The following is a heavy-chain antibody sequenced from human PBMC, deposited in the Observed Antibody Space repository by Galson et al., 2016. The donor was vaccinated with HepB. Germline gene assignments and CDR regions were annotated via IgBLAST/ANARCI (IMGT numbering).Heavy chain of an antibody. CDR1: GGSISSGDYY. Sequence: TLSLTCTVSGGSISSGDYYWSWIRQPPGKGLEWIGYIYYSGSTYYNPSLKSRVTISVDTSKNQFSLKLSSVTAADTAVYYCARGDDTLTGTSCRNWFDPWGQGALVTVSS. D-gene: IGHD3-9*01. CDR3: ARGDDTLTGTSCRNWFDP. V-gene: IGHV4-30-4*01. CDR2: IYYSGST. J-gene: IGHJ5*02.